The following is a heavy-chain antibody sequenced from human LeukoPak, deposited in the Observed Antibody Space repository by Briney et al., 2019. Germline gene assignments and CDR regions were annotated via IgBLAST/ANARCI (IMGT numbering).Heavy chain of an antibody. CDR3: ARTKYVVVTAILQRVPLYYFDY. V-gene: IGHV4-31*03. CDR1: GGSISSGGYY. CDR2: IYYSGST. J-gene: IGHJ4*02. Sequence: SETLSLTCTVSGGSISSGGYYWSWIRQHPGKGLEWIGYIYYSGSTYYNPSLKSRVTISVDTSKNQFSLKLSSVTAADTAVYYCARTKYVVVTAILQRVPLYYFDYWGQGTLVTVSS. D-gene: IGHD2-21*02.